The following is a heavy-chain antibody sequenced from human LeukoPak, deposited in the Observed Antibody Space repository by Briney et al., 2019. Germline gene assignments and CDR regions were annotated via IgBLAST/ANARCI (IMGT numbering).Heavy chain of an antibody. Sequence: EWVSAISGSGGSTYYADSVKGRFTISRDNSKNTLYLQMNSLRAEDTAVYYCAKGMQEGYFDYWGQGTLVTVSS. CDR3: AKGMQEGYFDY. J-gene: IGHJ4*02. V-gene: IGHV3-23*01. CDR2: ISGSGGST.